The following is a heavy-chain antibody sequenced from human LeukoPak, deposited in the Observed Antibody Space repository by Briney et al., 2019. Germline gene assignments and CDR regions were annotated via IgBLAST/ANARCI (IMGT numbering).Heavy chain of an antibody. J-gene: IGHJ6*02. CDR3: ARRPPSTYYYYGMDV. CDR1: GYTFTSYY. CDR2: INPSGGGT. Sequence: GASVKVSCKASGYTFTSYYMHWVRQAPGQGLEWMGIINPSGGGTTYAQKFQGRVTTTRDTSTSTVYMELSSLRSEDTAVYYCARRPPSTYYYYGMDVWGQGTTVTVSS. V-gene: IGHV1-46*01.